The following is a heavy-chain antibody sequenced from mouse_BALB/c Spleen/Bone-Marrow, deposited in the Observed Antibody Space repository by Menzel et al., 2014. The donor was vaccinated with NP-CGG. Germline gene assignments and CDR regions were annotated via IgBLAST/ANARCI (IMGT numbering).Heavy chain of an antibody. Sequence: EVQVVESGGGLVQTGGSRKLSCAASGFTFSDYGMAWVRQAPGKGPEWVAFISNLAYSISYADTVTGRFTISRENVKNTLYLEMSSLRSEDTAMYYCARDLDGTGVFDYWGPGTTLTVSS. CDR2: ISNLAYSI. V-gene: IGHV5-15*02. J-gene: IGHJ2*01. CDR3: ARDLDGTGVFDY. CDR1: GFTFSDYG. D-gene: IGHD4-1*01.